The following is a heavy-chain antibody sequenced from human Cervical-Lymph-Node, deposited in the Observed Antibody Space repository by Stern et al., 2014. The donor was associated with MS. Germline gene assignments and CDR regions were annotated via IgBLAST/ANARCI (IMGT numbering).Heavy chain of an antibody. J-gene: IGHJ6*02. CDR2: IKQDGTEK. CDR1: GFAFDTYW. V-gene: IGHV3-7*03. D-gene: IGHD6-13*01. CDR3: ARDRRGTAAPTEYFYYGMDV. Sequence: EAQLVETGGGLVQPGGSLRLYCAASGFAFDTYWMSWVRQAPGRGLEWGANIKQDGTEKYYVDSVKGRFTISRDNAKNSLYLQMNSLRDEDTAVYYCARDRRGTAAPTEYFYYGMDVWGQGTTVTVSS.